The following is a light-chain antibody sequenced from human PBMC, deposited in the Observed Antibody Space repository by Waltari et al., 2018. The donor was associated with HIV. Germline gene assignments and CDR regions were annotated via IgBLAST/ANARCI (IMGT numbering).Light chain of an antibody. Sequence: DIQMTQSPSSLSASVGDRVTITCRASQGISNSLAWYQQKPGKAPKLLLYGASRLQTGVPSRFSGSGSGTDFALTISRLQPEDFATYYCQQYYDSLMYTIGQGTKLEIK. J-gene: IGKJ2*01. CDR3: QQYYDSLMYT. V-gene: IGKV1-NL1*01. CDR1: QGISNS. CDR2: GAS.